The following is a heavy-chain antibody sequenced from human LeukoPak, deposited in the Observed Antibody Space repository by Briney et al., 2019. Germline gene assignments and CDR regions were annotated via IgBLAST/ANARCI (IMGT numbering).Heavy chain of an antibody. J-gene: IGHJ4*02. D-gene: IGHD6-19*01. Sequence: GRSLRLSCAASGFTFSSFGMHWVRQAPGKGLEWVAIITYDGSNKYYADSVKGRFTISRDNAKNSLYLQMNSLRAEDTAVYYCARKEGGWLVPLVSGSPIDYWGQGTLVTVSS. CDR1: GFTFSSFG. CDR2: ITYDGSNK. V-gene: IGHV3-30*03. CDR3: ARKEGGWLVPLVSGSPIDY.